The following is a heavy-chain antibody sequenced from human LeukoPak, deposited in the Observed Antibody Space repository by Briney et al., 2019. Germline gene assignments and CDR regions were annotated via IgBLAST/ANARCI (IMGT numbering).Heavy chain of an antibody. Sequence: GESLKISCKGSGYSFTSYWIGWVRQVPGKGLEWMGIIYPGDSDTRYSPSFQGQVTISADKSISTAYLQWSSLKASDTAMYYCARIVVVVAVRKAATNRWFDPWGQGTLVTVSS. CDR1: GYSFTSYW. D-gene: IGHD2-15*01. CDR3: ARIVVVVAVRKAATNRWFDP. CDR2: IYPGDSDT. J-gene: IGHJ5*02. V-gene: IGHV5-51*01.